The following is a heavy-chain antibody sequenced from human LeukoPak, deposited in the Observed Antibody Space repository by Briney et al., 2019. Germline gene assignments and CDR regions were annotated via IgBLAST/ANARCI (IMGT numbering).Heavy chain of an antibody. CDR2: ISGSGGST. D-gene: IGHD2-15*01. Sequence: PGGSLRLSCAASGFTFSSYGMTWVRQAPGKGLEWVSAISGSGGSTYYADSVKGRFTISRDNSKNTLYLQMNSLRAEDTAVYYCANQGADIVGDLRDAFDIWGQGTMVTVSS. CDR1: GFTFSSYG. J-gene: IGHJ3*02. V-gene: IGHV3-23*01. CDR3: ANQGADIVGDLRDAFDI.